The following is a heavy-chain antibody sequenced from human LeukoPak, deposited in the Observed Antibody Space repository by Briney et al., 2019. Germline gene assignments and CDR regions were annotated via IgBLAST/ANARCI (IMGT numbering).Heavy chain of an antibody. V-gene: IGHV1-2*02. CDR1: GYPFIGNY. J-gene: IGHJ3*02. Sequence: ASVKVSCKASGYPFIGNYIHWVRQAPGQGLEWMGWIDPNSGGTNYAQKFQGRVTMTRDTSISTAYMELSRLRSDDTAVYYCARDLTRQGGAFDIWGQGTMVTVSS. CDR3: ARDLTRQGGAFDI. CDR2: IDPNSGGT. D-gene: IGHD4-11*01.